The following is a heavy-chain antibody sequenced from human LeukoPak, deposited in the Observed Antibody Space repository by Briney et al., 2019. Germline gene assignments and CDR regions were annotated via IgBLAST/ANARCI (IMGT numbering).Heavy chain of an antibody. Sequence: SETLSLTCTVSGGSISSSSYYWGWIRQPPGTGLEWIGSIYYSGSTYYNPSLKSRVTISVDTSKNQFSLKLSSVTAADTAVYYCARGETYYDFWSGYLPFDYWGQGTLVTVSS. CDR1: GGSISSSSYY. V-gene: IGHV4-39*01. D-gene: IGHD3-3*01. J-gene: IGHJ4*02. CDR3: ARGETYYDFWSGYLPFDY. CDR2: IYYSGST.